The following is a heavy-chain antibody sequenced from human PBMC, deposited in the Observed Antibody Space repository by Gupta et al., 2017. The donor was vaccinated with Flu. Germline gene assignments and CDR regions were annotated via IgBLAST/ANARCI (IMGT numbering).Heavy chain of an antibody. Sequence: QVQLQQWGAGLLKPSETLSLTCAVYGGSFSGYYWSWIRQPPGKGLEWIGEINHSGSTNYNPSLKSRVTISVDTSKNQFSLKLSSVTAADTAVYYCARSEGIVERWLQFGVSEFDYWGQGTLVTVSS. CDR3: ARSEGIVERWLQFGVSEFDY. V-gene: IGHV4-34*01. J-gene: IGHJ4*02. D-gene: IGHD5-12*01. CDR2: INHSGST. CDR1: GGSFSGYY.